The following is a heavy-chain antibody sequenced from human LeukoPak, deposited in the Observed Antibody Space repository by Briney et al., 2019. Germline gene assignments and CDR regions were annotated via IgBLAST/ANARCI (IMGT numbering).Heavy chain of an antibody. D-gene: IGHD2-21*02. CDR3: ARDRSKYLAYCGGDCSPPY. CDR2: IYYSGST. Sequence: PSETLSLTCTVSGGSISSSSYYWGWIRQPPGKGLEWIGSIYYSGSTYYNPSLKSRVTISVDTSKNQFSLKLSSVTAADTAVYYCARDRSKYLAYCGGDCSPPYWGQGTLVTVSS. V-gene: IGHV4-39*07. CDR1: GGSISSSSYY. J-gene: IGHJ4*02.